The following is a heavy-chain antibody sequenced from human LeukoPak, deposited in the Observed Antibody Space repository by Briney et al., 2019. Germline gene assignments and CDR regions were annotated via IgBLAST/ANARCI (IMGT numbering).Heavy chain of an antibody. V-gene: IGHV4-59*01. Sequence: SETLSLTCTVSGGSISSYYWSCIRQPPGKGLEWIGYIYHTGSTGYSPTLKSRVTISADTSQNQFSLKLSSVTAADTAVYYCASRKLGNDYWGQGTLVTVSS. CDR3: ASRKLGNDY. CDR1: GGSISSYY. CDR2: IYHTGST. D-gene: IGHD7-27*01. J-gene: IGHJ4*02.